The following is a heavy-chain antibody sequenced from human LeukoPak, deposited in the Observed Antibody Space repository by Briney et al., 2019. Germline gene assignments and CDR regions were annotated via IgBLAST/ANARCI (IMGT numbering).Heavy chain of an antibody. D-gene: IGHD2-15*01. CDR3: ARDYCSGGSCYYDY. J-gene: IGHJ4*02. Sequence: SETLSLTCTVSGGSISSYYWSWIRQPPGKGLEWIGYIYYSGSTNYNPSLKSRVTISVDTSKNQFSLKLSSVTAADTAVYYCARDYCSGGSCYYDYWGQGTLVTVSS. V-gene: IGHV4-59*01. CDR1: GGSISSYY. CDR2: IYYSGST.